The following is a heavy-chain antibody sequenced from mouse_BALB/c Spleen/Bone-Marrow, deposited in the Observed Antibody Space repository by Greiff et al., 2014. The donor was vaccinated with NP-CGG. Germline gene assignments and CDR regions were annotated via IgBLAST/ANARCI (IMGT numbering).Heavy chain of an antibody. J-gene: IGHJ2*01. V-gene: IGHV5-12-1*01. CDR2: ISSGGGST. CDR3: ARHRYGFDY. D-gene: IGHD1-1*01. Sequence: EVKLVESGGDLVRPGGSLKLSCSASGFAFSSYDMSWVRQTPEKRLEWVAYISSGGGSTYYPDTVKGRFTISRDNAKNTLYLQMSSLKSEDTAMYFCARHRYGFDYWGQGTTLTGSS. CDR1: GFAFSSYD.